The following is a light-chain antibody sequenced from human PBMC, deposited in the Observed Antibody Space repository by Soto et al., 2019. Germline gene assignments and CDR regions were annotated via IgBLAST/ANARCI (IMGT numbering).Light chain of an antibody. CDR2: EFT. V-gene: IGLV2-14*01. J-gene: IGLJ1*01. Sequence: QSVLTQPASVSGSPGQSITISCTGTSSDIGDYFYVSWYQQHPGKVPKLIIYEFTNRPSGVTSRFSGSKSENTASLTISGLQAEDEADYYCSSYSATTTLVFGSGTKVTVL. CDR1: SSDIGDYFY. CDR3: SSYSATTTLV.